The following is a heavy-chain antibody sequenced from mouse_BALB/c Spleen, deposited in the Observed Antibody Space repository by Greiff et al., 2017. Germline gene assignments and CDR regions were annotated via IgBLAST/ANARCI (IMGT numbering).Heavy chain of an antibody. CDR1: GYSFTGYF. J-gene: IGHJ4*01. CDR2: INPYNGDT. V-gene: IGHV1-20*02. D-gene: IGHD3-3*01. CDR3: ALGRLSYAMDY. Sequence: EVQLQQSGPELVKPGASVKISCKASGYSFTGYFMNWVMQSHGKSLEWIGRINPYNGDTFYNQKFKGKATLTVDKSSSTAHMELRSLASEDSAVYYCALGRLSYAMDYWGQGTSVTVSS.